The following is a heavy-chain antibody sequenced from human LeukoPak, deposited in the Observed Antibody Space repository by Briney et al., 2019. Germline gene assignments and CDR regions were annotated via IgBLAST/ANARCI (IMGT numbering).Heavy chain of an antibody. J-gene: IGHJ5*02. CDR1: GGSISSYY. V-gene: IGHV4-4*07. D-gene: IGHD6-13*01. CDR3: ARTYSSSWYGNWFDP. CDR2: IYTSGST. Sequence: SETLSLTCTVPGGSISSYYWSWIRQPPRKGLEWIGRIYTSGSTNYNPSLKSRVTMSVDTSKNQFSLKLSSVTAADTAVYYCARTYSSSWYGNWFDPWGQGTLVTVSS.